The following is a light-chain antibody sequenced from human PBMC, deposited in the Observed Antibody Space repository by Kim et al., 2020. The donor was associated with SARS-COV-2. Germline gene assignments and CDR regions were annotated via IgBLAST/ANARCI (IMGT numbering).Light chain of an antibody. J-gene: IGLJ1*01. Sequence: QSITISCTGTSSDVGGYKYVSWYQQHPGKAPKLMIYDVTNRPSGVSNRFSGSKSGNTASLTISGLQAEDEADYYCSSYTSSSTTYVFGTGTRSPS. CDR2: DVT. CDR1: SSDVGGYKY. V-gene: IGLV2-14*03. CDR3: SSYTSSSTTYV.